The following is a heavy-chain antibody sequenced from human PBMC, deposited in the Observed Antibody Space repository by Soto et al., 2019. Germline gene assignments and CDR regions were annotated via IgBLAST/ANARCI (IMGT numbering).Heavy chain of an antibody. D-gene: IGHD2-15*01. CDR1: GGSFSGYY. CDR2: INHSGST. V-gene: IGHV4-34*01. J-gene: IGHJ5*02. Sequence: PSETLSLTCAVYGGSFSGYYWSWIRQPPGKGLEWIGEINHSGSTNYNPSLKSRVTISVDTSKNQFSLKLSSVTAADTAVYYCARGPAVVAATLGSNWFDPWGQGTLVTVSS. CDR3: ARGPAVVAATLGSNWFDP.